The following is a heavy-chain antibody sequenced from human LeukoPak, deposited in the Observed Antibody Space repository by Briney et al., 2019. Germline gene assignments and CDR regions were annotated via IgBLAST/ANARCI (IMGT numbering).Heavy chain of an antibody. Sequence: SETLSLTCAVSGESISSGTWWNWVRQPPGKGLEWIGEIYHSGSTNYNPSLKSRVTISVDKSKNQFSLKLSSVTAADTAVYYCARVVGALGIDYWGQGTLVTVSS. J-gene: IGHJ4*02. D-gene: IGHD1-26*01. CDR2: IYHSGST. V-gene: IGHV4-4*02. CDR1: GESISSGTW. CDR3: ARVVGALGIDY.